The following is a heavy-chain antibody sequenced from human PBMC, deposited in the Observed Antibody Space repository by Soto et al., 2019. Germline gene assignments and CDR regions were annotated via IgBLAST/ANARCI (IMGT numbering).Heavy chain of an antibody. CDR1: GGSISSVNDC. CDR3: ARGPSGHKVDY. CDR2: IYSGGSI. J-gene: IGHJ4*02. D-gene: IGHD7-27*01. V-gene: IGHV4-30-4*01. Sequence: QVQLQESGPGLVKPSQTLSLTCIVSGGSISSVNDCWSWIRQRPDKGLEWIGHIYSGGSIYNNPSLTSRVTILVDPSKNQFSLQLSSVSAADTAVYYCARGPSGHKVDYWGQGTLVTVSS.